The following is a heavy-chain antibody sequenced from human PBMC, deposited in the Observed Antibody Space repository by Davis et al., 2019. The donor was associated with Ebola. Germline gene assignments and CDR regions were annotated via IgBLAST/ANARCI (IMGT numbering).Heavy chain of an antibody. V-gene: IGHV3-53*05. CDR1: GFTVSSNY. D-gene: IGHD3/OR15-3a*01. Sequence: GGSLRLSCAASGFTVSSNYMSWVRQAPGKGLEWVSVIYSGGSTYYADSVKGRFTISRDNSKNALYLQMSSLRTEDSAAYSCARVGFRTGAPNHWGQGTLVSVSS. CDR2: IYSGGST. J-gene: IGHJ5*02. CDR3: ARVGFRTGAPNH.